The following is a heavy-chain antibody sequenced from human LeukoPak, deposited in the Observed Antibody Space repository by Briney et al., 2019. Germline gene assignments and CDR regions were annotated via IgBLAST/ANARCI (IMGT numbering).Heavy chain of an antibody. J-gene: IGHJ3*02. CDR1: GYTFTGYY. CDR2: INPSSGGT. V-gene: IGHV1-2*04. CDR3: ARMGDYGDYPVAFDI. Sequence: ASVKVSCKASGYTFTGYYIHWVRQAPGQGLEWMGWINPSSGGTNYVQKFQGWVTMTRDTSISTAYMELSRLRSDDTAVYYCARMGDYGDYPVAFDIWGQGTMVTVSS. D-gene: IGHD4-17*01.